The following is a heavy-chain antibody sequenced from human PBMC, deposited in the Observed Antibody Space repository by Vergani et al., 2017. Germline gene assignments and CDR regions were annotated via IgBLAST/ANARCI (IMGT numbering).Heavy chain of an antibody. CDR3: AIEGCEYSKDSLDV. CDR2: IYTSGAT. CDR1: GGSFSTGGQS. V-gene: IGHV4-61*02. J-gene: IGHJ3*01. Sequence: QVQLQESGPGLVKPSQTLSLTCTVSGGSFSTGGQSLTWLRQSAGKGLEWIGRIYTSGATNYNPSLRSRAIMSVDASKKHFSLKLTSVTAADTAVYYCAIEGCEYSKDSLDVLGQGTKVTVTS. D-gene: IGHD2-15*01.